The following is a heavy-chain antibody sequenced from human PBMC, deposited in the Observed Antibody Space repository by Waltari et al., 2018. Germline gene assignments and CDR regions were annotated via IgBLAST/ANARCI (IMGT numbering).Heavy chain of an antibody. CDR3: TRQGDY. CDR2: SRSKANSYAT. CDR1: GFTFSGSA. Sequence: EVQLVESGGGLVQPGGSLKLSCAASGFTFSGSAMHWVRQASGKGLEWVGRSRSKANSYATADAASVKGSFTISRDDSKNTAYLQMNSLKTEDTAVYYCTRQGDYWGQGTLVTVSS. J-gene: IGHJ4*02. V-gene: IGHV3-73*01.